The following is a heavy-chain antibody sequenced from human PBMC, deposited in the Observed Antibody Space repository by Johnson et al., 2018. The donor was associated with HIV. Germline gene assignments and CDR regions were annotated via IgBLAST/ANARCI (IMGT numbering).Heavy chain of an antibody. CDR3: ARGGYSYGDAFDF. CDR1: GFTFSTCA. CDR2: VWYEGNNE. Sequence: QVQLVESGGGVVQTGWSLRLSCAASGFTFSTCAMHWVRQAPGKGLEWVSVVWYEGNNEFYADSVKGRFTISRDNSKNTLYLQMNSLRAEDTAVYYCARGGYSYGDAFDFWGQGTVVSVST. J-gene: IGHJ3*01. V-gene: IGHV3-33*01. D-gene: IGHD5-18*01.